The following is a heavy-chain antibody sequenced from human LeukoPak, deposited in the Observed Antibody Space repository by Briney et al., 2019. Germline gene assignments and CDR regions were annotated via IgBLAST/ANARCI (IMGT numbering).Heavy chain of an antibody. CDR2: IKEDGNEK. CDR1: GFTFSRYW. D-gene: IGHD2-21*02. V-gene: IGHV3-7*01. CDR3: IRSGGDGNWGY. Sequence: GGSLRLSCAVSGFTFSRYWMSWVRQAPGKGLEWVASIKEDGNEKYYVDSVRGRFTISRDNAKNTLYLQLNSLRAEDTAVYYCIRSGGDGNWGYWGQGTLVTVSS. J-gene: IGHJ4*02.